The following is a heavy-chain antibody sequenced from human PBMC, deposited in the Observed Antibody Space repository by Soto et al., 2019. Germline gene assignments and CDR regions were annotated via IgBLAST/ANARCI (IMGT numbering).Heavy chain of an antibody. D-gene: IGHD2-2*01. V-gene: IGHV5-10-1*01. CDR2: IDPSDSYT. J-gene: IGHJ4*02. CDR3: ARRAIMPRKPLGY. Sequence: GEAQKISCKGYGYSYTRFWIYWVRQKTRKDLECIVRIDPSDSYTAYSPSFQGHVTISVDNSANTAYLQWISLKTSDTAMYYCARRAIMPRKPLGYLGQGTQVTVSS. CDR1: GYSYTRFW.